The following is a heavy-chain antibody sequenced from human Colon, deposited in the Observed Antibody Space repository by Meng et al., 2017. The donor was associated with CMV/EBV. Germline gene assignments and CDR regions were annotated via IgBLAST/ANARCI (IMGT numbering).Heavy chain of an antibody. D-gene: IGHD2-15*01. Sequence: ASVKVSCKASGYIFTGHYMHWVRQAPGQGLEWLGWISTYNGNTNYAQKFQGRVTLTTDTSTSTAYMELRSLRSDDTAVYYCARGALDCSGGSCYHREYYDYWGQGTLVTVSS. CDR3: ARGALDCSGGSCYHREYYDY. CDR2: ISTYNGNT. CDR1: GYIFTGHY. J-gene: IGHJ4*02. V-gene: IGHV1-18*04.